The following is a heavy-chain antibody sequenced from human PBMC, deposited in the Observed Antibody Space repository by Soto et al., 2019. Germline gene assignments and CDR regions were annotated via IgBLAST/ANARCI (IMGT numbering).Heavy chain of an antibody. J-gene: IGHJ6*02. CDR3: ARDLWFGELSYYGMDV. Sequence: PGGSLRLSCAASGFTFSSYWMSWVRQAPGKGLEWVANIKQDGSEKYYVDSVKGRFTISRDNAKNSLYLQMNSLRAEDTAVYYCARDLWFGELSYYGMDVWGQGTTVTVSS. CDR1: GFTFSSYW. V-gene: IGHV3-7*01. CDR2: IKQDGSEK. D-gene: IGHD3-10*01.